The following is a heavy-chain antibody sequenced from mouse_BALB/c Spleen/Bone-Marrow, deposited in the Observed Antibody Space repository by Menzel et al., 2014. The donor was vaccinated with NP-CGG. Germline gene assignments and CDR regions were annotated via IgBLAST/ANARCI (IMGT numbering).Heavy chain of an antibody. Sequence: VQLQQSGPELVKPGASVKLSCKASGYSFTGYFMSWVMQSHGKSLEWIGRINPYNGDTFYNQKFKDKATLTIDKSSSTTHMELRSLATEDSAVYYCARIYDYDRGAWFAYWGQGTLVTVSA. CDR1: GYSFTGYF. D-gene: IGHD2-4*01. V-gene: IGHV1-20*02. CDR3: ARIYDYDRGAWFAY. CDR2: INPYNGDT. J-gene: IGHJ3*01.